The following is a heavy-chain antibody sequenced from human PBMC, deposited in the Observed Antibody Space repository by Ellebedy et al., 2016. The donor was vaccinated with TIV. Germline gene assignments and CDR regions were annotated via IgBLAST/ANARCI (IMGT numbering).Heavy chain of an antibody. V-gene: IGHV7-4-1*02. CDR2: INTNTGNP. CDR3: TRYYGGYGINWFDP. Sequence: AASVKVSCKASGYNFTDYSMNWVRQAPGQGLEWMGWINTNTGNPTYAQGFTGRFVFSLDTSVSTAYLQISSLKAEDTAVYYCTRYYGGYGINWFDPWGQGTLVTVSS. D-gene: IGHD4-17*01. CDR1: GYNFTDYS. J-gene: IGHJ5*02.